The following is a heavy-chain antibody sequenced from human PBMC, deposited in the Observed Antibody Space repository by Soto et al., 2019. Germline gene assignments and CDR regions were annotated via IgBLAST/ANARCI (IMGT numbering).Heavy chain of an antibody. CDR3: ARHDGSRSTDY. D-gene: IGHD3-10*01. Sequence: SETLSLTCTVSGGSISSDYWNWIRQPPGKGLEWIGYTHSGSTTYSASLRSRVTISVDTSKNQFSLKLSSVTAADTAVYFCARHDGSRSTDYWGQGTLVTVSS. J-gene: IGHJ4*02. CDR1: GGSISSDY. CDR2: THSGST. V-gene: IGHV4-59*08.